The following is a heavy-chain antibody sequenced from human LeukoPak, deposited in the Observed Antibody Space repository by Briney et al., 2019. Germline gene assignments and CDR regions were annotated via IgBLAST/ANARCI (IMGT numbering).Heavy chain of an antibody. CDR1: GGSISSYY. Sequence: SETLSLTCTVSGGSISSYYWSWIRQPPGKGLEWIGYIYYSGSTNYNPSLKSRVTISVDTSKNQFSLKLSSVTAADTAVYYCASSIAAAGISIDYWGQGTLVTVSS. J-gene: IGHJ4*02. V-gene: IGHV4-59*01. CDR3: ASSIAAAGISIDY. D-gene: IGHD6-13*01. CDR2: IYYSGST.